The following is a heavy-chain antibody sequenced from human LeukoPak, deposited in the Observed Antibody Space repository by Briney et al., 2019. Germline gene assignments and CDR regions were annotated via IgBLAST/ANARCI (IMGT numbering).Heavy chain of an antibody. Sequence: ASVKVSCKASGGTFSSYTISWVRQAPGQGLEWMGRIIPILGIANYAQKFQGRVTITADKSTSTAYMELSSLSSEDTAVYYCARAPYYDFWSGYYAVDYWGQGTLVTVSS. J-gene: IGHJ4*02. CDR3: ARAPYYDFWSGYYAVDY. V-gene: IGHV1-69*02. CDR1: GGTFSSYT. D-gene: IGHD3-3*01. CDR2: IIPILGIA.